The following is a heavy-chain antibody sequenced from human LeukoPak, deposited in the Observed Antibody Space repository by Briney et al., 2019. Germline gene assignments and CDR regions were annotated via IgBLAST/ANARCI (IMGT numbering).Heavy chain of an antibody. CDR2: ISGSGGST. J-gene: IGHJ6*03. CDR1: GFTFSSYA. V-gene: IGHV3-23*01. Sequence: GGSLRLSCAASGFTFSSYAMSWVRQAPGKGLEWVSAISGSGGSTYYTDSVKGRFTISRDNSKNTLYLQMNSLRAEDTAAYYCAKDLRVIVVTYYMDVWGKGTTVTVSS. D-gene: IGHD2-2*01. CDR3: AKDLRVIVVTYYMDV.